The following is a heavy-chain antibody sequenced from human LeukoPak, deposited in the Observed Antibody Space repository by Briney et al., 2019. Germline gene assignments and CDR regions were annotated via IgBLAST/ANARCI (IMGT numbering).Heavy chain of an antibody. V-gene: IGHV3-21*01. J-gene: IGHJ6*03. D-gene: IGHD3-22*01. CDR2: ISSGSSYI. CDR3: ARGVREQWLSPGYYYYYMDV. Sequence: PGGSLRLSCAASGFTFSSYSMNWLRQAPVKGPEWVSSISSGSSYIYYADSVKGRFTSSRDNAKNSLYLQINSLRAEDTAVYYCARGVREQWLSPGYYYYYMDVWGKGTTVTVSS. CDR1: GFTFSSYS.